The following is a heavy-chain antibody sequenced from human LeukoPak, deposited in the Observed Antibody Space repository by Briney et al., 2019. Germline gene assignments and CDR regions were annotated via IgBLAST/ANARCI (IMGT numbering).Heavy chain of an antibody. CDR2: IIPILGIA. V-gene: IGHV1-69*04. Sequence: SVKVSCKASGGTFSSYAISWVRQAPGQGLESMGRIIPILGIANYAQKFQGRVTITADKSTSTAYMELSSLRSEDTAVYYCARRGDYYDSSGYSDYWGQGTLVTVSS. J-gene: IGHJ4*02. D-gene: IGHD3-22*01. CDR3: ARRGDYYDSSGYSDY. CDR1: GGTFSSYA.